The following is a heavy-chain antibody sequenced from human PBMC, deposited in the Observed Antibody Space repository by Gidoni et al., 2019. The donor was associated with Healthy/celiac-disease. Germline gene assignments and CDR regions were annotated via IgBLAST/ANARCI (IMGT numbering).Heavy chain of an antibody. V-gene: IGHV3-30*18. D-gene: IGHD1-20*01. J-gene: IGHJ4*02. Sequence: QVQLVESGGGVVPPGRSLRLSCAASGFTFSSYAMHWVRPAPGKGLGWVAVISYDGSNKYYADSVKGRFTISRDNSKNTLYLQMNSLRAEDTAVYYCAKAGIKGFASYFDYWGQGTLVTVSS. CDR3: AKAGIKGFASYFDY. CDR1: GFTFSSYA. CDR2: ISYDGSNK.